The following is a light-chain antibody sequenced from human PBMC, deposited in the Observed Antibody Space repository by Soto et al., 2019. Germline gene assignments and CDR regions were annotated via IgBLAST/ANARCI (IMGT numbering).Light chain of an antibody. Sequence: EIVMTQSPATLPVSPGERATLSCRAGQSVSRNLAWFQHKPGQSPRLLIYGASTRATGTPARFSGSGSGTEFTLTISSLQSDDFAVYYCQHYGDWPPRYTFGPGTKLESK. V-gene: IGKV3D-15*01. CDR1: QSVSRN. CDR3: QHYGDWPPRYT. CDR2: GAS. J-gene: IGKJ2*01.